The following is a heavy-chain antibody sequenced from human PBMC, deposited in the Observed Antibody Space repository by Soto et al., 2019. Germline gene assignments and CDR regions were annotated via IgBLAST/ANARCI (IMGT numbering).Heavy chain of an antibody. CDR2: ISYDGSNK. Sequence: GGSLRLSCAASGFTFSSYAMHWVRQAPGKGLEWVAVISYDGSNKYYADSVKGRFTISRDNSKNTLYLQMNSLRAEDTAVYYCARDRDYYDSSGYYYYYGMDVWGQGTTVTVSS. CDR1: GFTFSSYA. V-gene: IGHV3-30-3*01. J-gene: IGHJ6*02. D-gene: IGHD3-22*01. CDR3: ARDRDYYDSSGYYYYYGMDV.